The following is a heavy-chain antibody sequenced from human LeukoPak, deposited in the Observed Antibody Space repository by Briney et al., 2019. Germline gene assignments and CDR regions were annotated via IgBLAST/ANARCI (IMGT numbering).Heavy chain of an antibody. CDR3: ARAEEGTRYSGSYPPYYFDY. CDR1: GDSVSSNSAA. CDR2: TYYRSKWYN. J-gene: IGHJ4*02. D-gene: IGHD1-26*01. V-gene: IGHV6-1*01. Sequence: SQTLSLTCAISGDSVSSNSAAWNWIRQSPSRGLEWLGRTYYRSKWYNDYAVSVKSRITINPDTSKNQFSLQLNSVTPEDTAVYYCARAEEGTRYSGSYPPYYFDYWGQGTLVTVSS.